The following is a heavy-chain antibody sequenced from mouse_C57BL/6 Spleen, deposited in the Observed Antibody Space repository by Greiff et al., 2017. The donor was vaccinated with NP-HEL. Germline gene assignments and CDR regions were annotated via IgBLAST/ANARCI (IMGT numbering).Heavy chain of an antibody. D-gene: IGHD1-1*01. CDR3: ARPFITTVVAPSYWYFDS. CDR1: GYTFTSYW. V-gene: IGHV1-53*01. Sequence: QVQLQQSGTELVKPGASVKLSCKASGYTFTSYWMHWVKQRPGQGLEWIGNINPSNGGTNYNEKFKSKATLTVDKSSSTAYMQLSSLTSEDSAVYYCARPFITTVVAPSYWYFDSGAQGPRSPSPQ. J-gene: IGHJ1*03. CDR2: INPSNGGT.